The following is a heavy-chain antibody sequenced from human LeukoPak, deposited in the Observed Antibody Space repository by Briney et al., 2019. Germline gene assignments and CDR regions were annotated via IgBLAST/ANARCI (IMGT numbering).Heavy chain of an antibody. CDR3: ARGGYSSSWAPYYYYYGMDV. J-gene: IGHJ6*02. Sequence: SETLSLTCTVSGGSISSYYWGWIRQPPGKGLEWIGYIYYSGSTNYNPSLKSRVTISVDTSKNQFSLKLSSVTAADTAVYYCARGGYSSSWAPYYYYYGMDVWGQGTTVTVSS. V-gene: IGHV4-59*08. CDR2: IYYSGST. D-gene: IGHD6-13*01. CDR1: GGSISSYY.